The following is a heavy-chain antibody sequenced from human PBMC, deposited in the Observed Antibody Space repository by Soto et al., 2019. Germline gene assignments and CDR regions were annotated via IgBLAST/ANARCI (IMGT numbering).Heavy chain of an antibody. J-gene: IGHJ4*02. Sequence: EVQLLESGGGLVQPGGSLRLYCAASGFTLSSDAMSWVRQAPGKGLEWVSLISSSGGGTYYADSVNGRFTISRDSSRNMLYLQMNSLRPEDTATYYGAARSSGYPYWGQGTLVTVSS. CDR2: ISSSGGGT. V-gene: IGHV3-23*01. CDR3: AARSSGYPY. CDR1: GFTLSSDA. D-gene: IGHD3-22*01.